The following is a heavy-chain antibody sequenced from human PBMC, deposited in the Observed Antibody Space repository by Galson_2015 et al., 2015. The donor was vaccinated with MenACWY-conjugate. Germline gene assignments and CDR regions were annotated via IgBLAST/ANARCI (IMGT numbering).Heavy chain of an antibody. CDR3: ARGGVTILGVVLYGMDV. D-gene: IGHD3-3*01. CDR2: ISSNDRDT. J-gene: IGHJ6*02. V-gene: IGHV3-11*06. Sequence: SLRLSCAASGFTFSAYYMSWIRHTPGEWREWVSYISSNDRDTNYAESVRGRFTISRDNAKNLLYLQMNSLRAEDTAVYYCARGGVTILGVVLYGMDVWGQGTTVTVSS. CDR1: GFTFSAYY.